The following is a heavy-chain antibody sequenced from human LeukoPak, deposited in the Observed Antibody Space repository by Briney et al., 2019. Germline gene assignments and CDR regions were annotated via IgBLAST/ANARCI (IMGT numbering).Heavy chain of an antibody. CDR3: AKGTSPFDY. Sequence: GGSLRLSCAASGFTFSSYAMSWVRQAPGKGLEWVSTISSSGGSTYYADSVKGRFTISRDTSKNTLYLQMNSLRAEDTAVYYCAKGTSPFDYWGQGTLVTVSS. V-gene: IGHV3-23*01. CDR2: ISSSGGST. J-gene: IGHJ4*02. D-gene: IGHD2-2*01. CDR1: GFTFSSYA.